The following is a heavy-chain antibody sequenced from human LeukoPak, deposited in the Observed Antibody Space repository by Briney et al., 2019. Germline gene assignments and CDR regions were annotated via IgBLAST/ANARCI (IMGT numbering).Heavy chain of an antibody. V-gene: IGHV4-34*01. J-gene: IGHJ5*02. D-gene: IGHD3-9*01. Sequence: SETLSLTCAVYGGSFSGYYWSWIRQPPGKGLEWFGEINHSGSTNYNPSLKSRVTISVDTSKNHFSLKLSSLTDADTAVYYCARDDMLTGWPRFDPWGQGTLVTVSS. CDR2: INHSGST. CDR3: ARDDMLTGWPRFDP. CDR1: GGSFSGYY.